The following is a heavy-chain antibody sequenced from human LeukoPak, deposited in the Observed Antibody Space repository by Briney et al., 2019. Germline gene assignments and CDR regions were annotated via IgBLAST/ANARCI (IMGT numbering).Heavy chain of an antibody. CDR1: GFTFSSYA. CDR3: AKDREVVTRSYFDY. J-gene: IGHJ4*02. D-gene: IGHD4-23*01. CDR2: ISYDGGKK. V-gene: IGHV3-30*18. Sequence: GGSLRLSCAASGFTFSSYAMSWVRQAPGKGLEWVAVISYDGGKKHYADSVKGRFTISRDNSKSTLYLQMNSLSAEDTAVYYCAKDREVVTRSYFDYWGQGTLVTVSS.